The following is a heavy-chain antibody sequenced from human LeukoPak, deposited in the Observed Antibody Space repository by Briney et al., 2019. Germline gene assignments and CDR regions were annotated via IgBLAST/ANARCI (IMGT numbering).Heavy chain of an antibody. CDR3: AKDSYGDYGKHWFDP. Sequence: PGGSLRLSCAASGFTFSSYAMSWVRQAPGKGLEWVSAISGSGGSIYYADSVQGRFTISRDNSKNTLYLQMNSLRAEDTAVYYCAKDSYGDYGKHWFDPWGQGTLVTVSS. CDR1: GFTFSSYA. J-gene: IGHJ5*02. V-gene: IGHV3-23*01. CDR2: ISGSGGSI. D-gene: IGHD4-17*01.